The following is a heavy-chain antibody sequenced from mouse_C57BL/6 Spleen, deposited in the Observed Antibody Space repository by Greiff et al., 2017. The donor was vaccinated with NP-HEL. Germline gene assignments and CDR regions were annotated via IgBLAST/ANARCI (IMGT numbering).Heavy chain of an antibody. V-gene: IGHV5-6*01. D-gene: IGHD1-1*01. J-gene: IGHJ4*01. CDR1: GFTFSSYG. CDR3: ARHPITTVGAMDY. CDR2: ISSGGSYT. Sequence: EVQLVESGGDLVKPGGSLKLSCAASGFTFSSYGMSWVRQTPDKRLEWVATISSGGSYTYYLDSVKGRFTISRDNAKNTLYLQMSSLKSEDTAMYYCARHPITTVGAMDYWGQGTSVTVSS.